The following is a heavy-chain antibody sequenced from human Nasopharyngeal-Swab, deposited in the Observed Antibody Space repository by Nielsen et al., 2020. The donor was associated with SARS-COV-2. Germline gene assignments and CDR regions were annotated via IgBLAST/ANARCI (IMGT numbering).Heavy chain of an antibody. CDR2: ISWNSGSI. J-gene: IGHJ3*02. D-gene: IGHD2-15*01. Sequence: GGSLRLSCAASGFTFDDYAMHWVRQAPGKGLEWVSGISWNSGSIGYADSVKGRFTISRDNAKNSLYLQMNSLRAEDTALYYCAKMGPDIVVVGAVAFDIWGQGTMVTVSS. V-gene: IGHV3-9*01. CDR3: AKMGPDIVVVGAVAFDI. CDR1: GFTFDDYA.